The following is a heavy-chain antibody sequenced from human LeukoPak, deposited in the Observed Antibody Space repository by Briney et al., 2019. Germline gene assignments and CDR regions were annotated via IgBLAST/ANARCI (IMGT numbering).Heavy chain of an antibody. CDR2: MNPNTGGT. CDR3: ARGVSSSWFSSWFDS. D-gene: IGHD3-22*01. V-gene: IGHV1-2*02. CDR1: GYNFIDYY. Sequence: ASVKVSCMTSGYNFIDYYINWVRQAPGQGLEWVAWMNPNTGGTKFAQRFQGRVTMTRDTSISTAYMELSRLTSDDTAVYYCARGVSSSWFSSWFDSWGQGTLVSVSS. J-gene: IGHJ5*01.